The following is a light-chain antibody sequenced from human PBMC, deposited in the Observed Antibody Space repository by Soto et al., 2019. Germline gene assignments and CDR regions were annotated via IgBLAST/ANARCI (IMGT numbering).Light chain of an antibody. J-gene: IGLJ3*02. CDR2: SNN. V-gene: IGLV1-44*01. CDR3: AAWDDSLAGV. CDR1: SSNIGSNT. Sequence: QSVLTQPPSASGTPGQRVTISCSGSSSNIGSNTVNWYQQLPGTAPKLLIYSNNQRPSGVPGRFSGSKSGTSASLAISGLESEDEADYYCAAWDDSLAGVFGGGTKVTVL.